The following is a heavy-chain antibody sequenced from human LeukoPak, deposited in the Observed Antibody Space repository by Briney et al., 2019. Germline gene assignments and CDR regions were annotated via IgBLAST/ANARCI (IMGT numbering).Heavy chain of an antibody. Sequence: GGSLRLSCAASGFTFSNYGIHWVRQAPGKGLQWVTFIRYDGSNKYYADSVKGQFTISRDNSKNTLYLQMNSLRAEDTAVYYCAKTVAGSFYFDYWGQGTLVTVSS. D-gene: IGHD6-19*01. CDR3: AKTVAGSFYFDY. CDR2: IRYDGSNK. J-gene: IGHJ4*02. V-gene: IGHV3-30*02. CDR1: GFTFSNYG.